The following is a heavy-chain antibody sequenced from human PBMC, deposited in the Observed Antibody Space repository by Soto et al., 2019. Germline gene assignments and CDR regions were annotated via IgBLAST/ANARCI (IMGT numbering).Heavy chain of an antibody. Sequence: XSVKVCCKASGCSFTSYDIYWVRQATGQGLEWMGWMNPNTGNSGYAQKFQGRVTVTSDTSINTVHMELSSLRSEDTAVYYCARRAETNGWNGFGADKYYFELWGKGTLVTVSS. CDR3: ARRAETNGWNGFGADKYYFEL. V-gene: IGHV1-8*01. CDR2: MNPNTGNS. D-gene: IGHD1-1*01. J-gene: IGHJ4*02. CDR1: GCSFTSYD.